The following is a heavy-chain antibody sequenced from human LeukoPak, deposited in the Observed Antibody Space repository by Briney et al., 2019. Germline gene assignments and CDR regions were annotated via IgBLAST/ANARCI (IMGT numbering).Heavy chain of an antibody. Sequence: KPSETLSLTCAVYGGSFSGYYWSWIRQPPGKGLEWIGEINHSGSTNYNPSLKSRVTISVDTSKNQFSLKLSSVTAADTAVYYCARARGSSGWYFRERNPGNWFDPWGQGTLVTVSS. CDR2: INHSGST. D-gene: IGHD6-19*01. CDR3: ARARGSSGWYFRERNPGNWFDP. CDR1: GGSFSGYY. J-gene: IGHJ5*02. V-gene: IGHV4-34*01.